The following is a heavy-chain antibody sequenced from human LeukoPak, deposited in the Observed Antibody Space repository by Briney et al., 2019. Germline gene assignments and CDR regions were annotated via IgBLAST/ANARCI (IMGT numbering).Heavy chain of an antibody. J-gene: IGHJ4*02. D-gene: IGHD3-22*01. CDR1: GNSISSGYY. V-gene: IGHV4-38-2*01. CDR3: AGQHDSNGYYFY. Sequence: RPSETLSLTCAVTGNSISSGYYWGWIRQPPGKGLEWIGSIYHSGSTYHNPSLKSRVTISVDTSKNRFSLKLSSVTAADTAVYYCAGQHDSNGYYFYWGQGTLVTVSS. CDR2: IYHSGST.